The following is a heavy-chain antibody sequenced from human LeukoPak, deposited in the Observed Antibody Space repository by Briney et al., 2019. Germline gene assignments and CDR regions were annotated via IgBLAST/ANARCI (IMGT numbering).Heavy chain of an antibody. V-gene: IGHV1-18*01. D-gene: IGHD2-2*01. CDR2: ISAYNGNT. CDR3: ARGVSEQYQLLEHFDY. CDR1: GYTFTSYG. J-gene: IGHJ4*02. Sequence: GASVKVSCKASGYTFTSYGISWVRQAAGHGLEGMGWISAYNGNTNYAQKLQGRVTMTTETSTSRAYMERRSLRSDDTAVYYCARGVSEQYQLLEHFDYWGQGTLVTVSS.